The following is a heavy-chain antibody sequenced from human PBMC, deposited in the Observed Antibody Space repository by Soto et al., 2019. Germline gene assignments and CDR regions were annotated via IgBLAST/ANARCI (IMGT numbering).Heavy chain of an antibody. CDR2: INHSGST. CDR1: GWSFSGYY. CDR3: ARDKITGLFDY. D-gene: IGHD2-8*02. J-gene: IGHJ4*02. Sequence: SETLSLTCAVYGWSFSGYYWTWIRQPPGTGLEWIGEINHSGSTNYNPSLKSRVTISVDTSKNQFSLKLTSVTAADAAVYYCARDKITGLFDYWGQGTLVTVS. V-gene: IGHV4-34*01.